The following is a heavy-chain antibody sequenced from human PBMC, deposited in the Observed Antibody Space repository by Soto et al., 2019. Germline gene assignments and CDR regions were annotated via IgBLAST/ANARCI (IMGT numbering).Heavy chain of an antibody. V-gene: IGHV3-30*18. CDR2: ISYDGRHT. Sequence: HPGGSLRLSCSASGFKLSDSGIHWVRQAPGKGLEWVTVISYDGRHTYYADSVKGRFTVSRDNSKNTLYLQMNSLTSEDTAVYFCAKGGRIFGVIVHWGQGALVTVS. D-gene: IGHD3-3*01. CDR3: AKGGRIFGVIVH. J-gene: IGHJ4*02. CDR1: GFKLSDSG.